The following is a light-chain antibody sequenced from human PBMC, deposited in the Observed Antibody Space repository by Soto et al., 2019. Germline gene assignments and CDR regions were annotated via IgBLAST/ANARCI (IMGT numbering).Light chain of an antibody. CDR3: QQSYDLPT. CDR1: QDINNY. CDR2: DAS. Sequence: DIQLTQSPSSLSASVGDRVTITCQASQDINNYVNWYQQKPGTAPNLLIYDASTLKPGVPSRFSGSGSGTDFTFTISSLQPEDFATYFCQQSYDLPTFGQGTRLDIK. J-gene: IGKJ5*01. V-gene: IGKV1-33*01.